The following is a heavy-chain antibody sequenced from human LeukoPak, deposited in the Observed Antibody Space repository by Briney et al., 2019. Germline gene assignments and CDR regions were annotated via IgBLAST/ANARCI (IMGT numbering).Heavy chain of an antibody. Sequence: SETLSLTCAVYGGSFSGYYWSWIRQPPGKGLGWIGEINHSGSTNYNPSLKSRVTVSVDTSKNQFSLKLSSVTAADTAVYYCARDARRSGAARPFDYWGQGTLVTVSS. CDR2: INHSGST. D-gene: IGHD3-10*01. V-gene: IGHV4-34*01. CDR1: GGSFSGYY. J-gene: IGHJ4*02. CDR3: ARDARRSGAARPFDY.